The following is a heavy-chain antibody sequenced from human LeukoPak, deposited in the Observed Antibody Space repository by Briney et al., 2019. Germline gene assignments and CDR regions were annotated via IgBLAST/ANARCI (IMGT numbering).Heavy chain of an antibody. CDR1: GLPFSSYS. J-gene: IGHJ4*02. Sequence: PGGSLRLSCAASGLPFSSYSMHWVRQAPGKGLEWVALISYDGSNEHYADSVKGRFTISRDNSKNTLYLQVNSLRAEDTAVYYCAKSRFSCIGNNCYSPDYWGRGKLVTVSA. CDR2: ISYDGSNE. CDR3: AKSRFSCIGNNCYSPDY. V-gene: IGHV3-30*18. D-gene: IGHD2-15*01.